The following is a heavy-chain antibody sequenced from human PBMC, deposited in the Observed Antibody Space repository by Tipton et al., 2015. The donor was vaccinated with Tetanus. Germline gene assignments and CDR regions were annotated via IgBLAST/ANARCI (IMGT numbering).Heavy chain of an antibody. Sequence: TLSLTCAVYGGSFSGYYWSWIRQHPGKGLEWIGYIYYSGSTYYNPSLKSRVTISVDTSKNQFSLKLSSVTAADTAVYYCARGYCSSTSCYKWTGNGNWFDPWGQGTLVTVSS. CDR3: ARGYCSSTSCYKWTGNGNWFDP. D-gene: IGHD2-2*02. J-gene: IGHJ5*02. V-gene: IGHV4-31*11. CDR2: IYYSGST. CDR1: GGSFSGYY.